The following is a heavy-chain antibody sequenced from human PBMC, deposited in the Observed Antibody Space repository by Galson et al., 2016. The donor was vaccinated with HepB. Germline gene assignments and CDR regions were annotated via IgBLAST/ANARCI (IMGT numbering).Heavy chain of an antibody. CDR2: INHVGGER. CDR3: AREFDRSFQY. V-gene: IGHV3-7*01. CDR1: GFTFRDTW. D-gene: IGHD3-22*01. J-gene: IGHJ4*02. Sequence: SLRLSCAASGFTFRDTWMTWVRQAPGKGLEWVANINHVGGERYYVDSLRGRFTISRDDAKNSLVLQMNSRRVDDTAVYYCAREFDRSFQYWGQGVLVTVSS.